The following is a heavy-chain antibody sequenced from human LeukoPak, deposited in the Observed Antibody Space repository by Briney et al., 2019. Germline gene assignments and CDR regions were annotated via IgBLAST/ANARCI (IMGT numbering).Heavy chain of an antibody. Sequence: ASVKVSCKASGYTITSYDINWVRQATGQGLEWMGWMNPNSGNTGYAQKFQGRVTIARNTSISTAYMELSSLRSEDTAVYYCARLYSSGWHRDYWGQGTLVTVSS. D-gene: IGHD6-19*01. CDR1: GYTITSYD. CDR2: MNPNSGNT. CDR3: ARLYSSGWHRDY. J-gene: IGHJ4*02. V-gene: IGHV1-8*03.